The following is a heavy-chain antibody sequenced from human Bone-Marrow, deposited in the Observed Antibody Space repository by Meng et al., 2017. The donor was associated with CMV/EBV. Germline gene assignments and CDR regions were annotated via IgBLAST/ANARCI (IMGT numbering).Heavy chain of an antibody. Sequence: GFTFSSYAMSWVRQAPGKGLEWVSAISGSGGSTYYADSVKGRFTISRDNSKNTLYLQMNSLRAEDTAVYYCAKNEIKSIAAAGTLSSWGQGTLVTVSS. CDR2: ISGSGGST. CDR1: GFTFSSYA. CDR3: AKNEIKSIAAAGTLSS. V-gene: IGHV3-23*01. J-gene: IGHJ5*02. D-gene: IGHD6-13*01.